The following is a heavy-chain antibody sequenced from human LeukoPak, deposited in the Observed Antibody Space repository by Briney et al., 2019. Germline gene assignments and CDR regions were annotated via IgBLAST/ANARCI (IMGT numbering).Heavy chain of an antibody. CDR3: ASASSHRTAAGGDY. Sequence: GGSLSLSCAASGFPFSTYWMHWVRQAPGKGLVWVSRINGDGGSRNYADSVKGRFTISRDNAKNTLYLQMSSLRVEDTAVYYCASASSHRTAAGGDYWGQGTLVTVST. V-gene: IGHV3-74*01. J-gene: IGHJ4*02. D-gene: IGHD6-13*01. CDR1: GFPFSTYW. CDR2: INGDGGSR.